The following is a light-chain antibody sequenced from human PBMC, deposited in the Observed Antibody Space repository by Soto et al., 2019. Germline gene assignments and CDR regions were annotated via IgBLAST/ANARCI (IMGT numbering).Light chain of an antibody. J-gene: IGLJ1*01. CDR3: SSYAGSSNV. CDR1: SSDVGGYNY. V-gene: IGLV2-8*01. CDR2: EVN. Sequence: QSVLTKQPSASGSPGQSVEISCPGTSSDVGGYNYVSWYQQHPGKAPKLMIYEVNKRPSGVPDRFSGSKSGNTASLTVSGLQAEDEADYYCSSYAGSSNVFGTGTKVTVL.